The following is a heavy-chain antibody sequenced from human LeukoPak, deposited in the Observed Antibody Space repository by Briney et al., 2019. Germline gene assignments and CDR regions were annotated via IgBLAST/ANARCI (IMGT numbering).Heavy chain of an antibody. V-gene: IGHV3-48*01. CDR3: AIIGCYRGVCAFDV. Sequence: GGSLRLSCAGSAFTLSNYAINWVRQAPGKGPEWLSYISSSGSTILYADSVKGRFTISRDNAKNSLHLQMNSLRAEDTAVYYCAIIGCYRGVCAFDVWGQGTRVTVSS. CDR1: AFTLSNYA. CDR2: ISSSGSTI. J-gene: IGHJ3*01. D-gene: IGHD2-2*01.